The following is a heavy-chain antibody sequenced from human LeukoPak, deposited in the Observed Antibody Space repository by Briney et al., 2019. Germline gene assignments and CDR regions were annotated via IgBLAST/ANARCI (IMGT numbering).Heavy chain of an antibody. CDR1: GGTFSSYA. D-gene: IGHD1-1*01. CDR3: ARGRRKLRDYFDY. V-gene: IGHV1-69*05. Sequence: SVKVSCKASGGTFSSYAISWVRQAPGQGLEWMGGIIPIFGTANYAQKFQGRVTITTDESTSTAYMELSSLRSEDTAVYYCARGRRKLRDYFDYWGQGTLVTVSS. J-gene: IGHJ4*02. CDR2: IIPIFGTA.